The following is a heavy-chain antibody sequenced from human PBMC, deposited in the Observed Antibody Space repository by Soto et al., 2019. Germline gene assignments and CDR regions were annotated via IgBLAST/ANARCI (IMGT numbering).Heavy chain of an antibody. J-gene: IGHJ3*02. V-gene: IGHV1-18*01. Sequence: QVQLVQSGAEVKKPGASVKVSCKASGYTFTSYGISWVRQAPGQGLEWMGWISAYNGNTNYAQKLQGRVTMTTDTSTSTAYMELRSLRSDDTAVYYCARDIRITMIVGVPGEAFDIWGQGTMVTVSS. CDR1: GYTFTSYG. CDR2: ISAYNGNT. D-gene: IGHD3-22*01. CDR3: ARDIRITMIVGVPGEAFDI.